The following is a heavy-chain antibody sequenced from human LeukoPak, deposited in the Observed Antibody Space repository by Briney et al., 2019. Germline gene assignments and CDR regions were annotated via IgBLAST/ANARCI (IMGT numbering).Heavy chain of an antibody. Sequence: SETLSLTCSVSGGSISSSNYYWGWIRQPPGEGLEWIGRIYYGGSTYYNPSLKSRVTISVDTSKNQFSLKLTSVTAADTAVYYCARRNYYDSNAYYIFDYWGQGTLVTVSS. CDR3: ARRNYYDSNAYYIFDY. CDR1: GGSISSSNYY. J-gene: IGHJ4*02. V-gene: IGHV4-39*01. D-gene: IGHD3-22*01. CDR2: IYYGGST.